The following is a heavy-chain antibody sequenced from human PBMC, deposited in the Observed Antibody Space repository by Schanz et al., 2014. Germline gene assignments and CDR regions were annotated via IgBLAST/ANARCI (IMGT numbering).Heavy chain of an antibody. V-gene: IGHV3-74*02. J-gene: IGHJ4*02. CDR1: GFTFSNYW. Sequence: VQLVESGGGLVKPGGSLRLSCVASGFTFSNYWIHWVRQAPGKGLVWVSRIDADGNSTSYADSVKGRFTISRDNAKNSLYLQMNSLRAEDTAVYYCAKYGTGKGVSFEYWGQGTLVTVSS. D-gene: IGHD1-26*01. CDR3: AKYGTGKGVSFEY. CDR2: IDADGNST.